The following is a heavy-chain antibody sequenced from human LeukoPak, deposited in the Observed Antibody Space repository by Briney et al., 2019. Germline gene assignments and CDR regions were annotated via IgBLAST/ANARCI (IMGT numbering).Heavy chain of an antibody. CDR1: GFSFVSHA. CDR3: AKNRGYGSGSYRHFDH. J-gene: IGHJ4*02. CDR2: ISYDGSNT. V-gene: IGHV3-30*18. Sequence: GRSLRLSCAASGFSFVSHAMHWVRQAPGKGLEWVALISYDGSNTYYADSVKGRFSISRESSKNTLYLQMNSLRAEDTAIYYCAKNRGYGSGSYRHFDHWGQGTLVTVPS. D-gene: IGHD3-10*01.